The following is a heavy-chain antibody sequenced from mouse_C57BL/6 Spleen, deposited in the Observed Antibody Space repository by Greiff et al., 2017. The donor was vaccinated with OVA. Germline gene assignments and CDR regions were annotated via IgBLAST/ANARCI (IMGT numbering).Heavy chain of an antibody. J-gene: IGHJ2*01. D-gene: IGHD4-1*01. CDR2: IDPSDSYT. V-gene: IGHV1-50*01. CDR3: ARRLTGVFDY. CDR1: GYTFTSYC. Sequence: QVQLQQPGAELVKPGASVKLSCKASGYTFTSYCLQWVKQRPGQGLEWIGEIDPSDSYTNYTQKLKGKATFTVDPSSSTAYMLLGSLTPEDPAVYYCARRLTGVFDYWGQGTTLTVSS.